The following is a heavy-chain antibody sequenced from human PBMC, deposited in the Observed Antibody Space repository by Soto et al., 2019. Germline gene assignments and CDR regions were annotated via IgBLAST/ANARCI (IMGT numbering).Heavy chain of an antibody. CDR1: GFTFSSYS. Sequence: GGSLRLSCAASGFTFSSYSMNWVRQAPGKGLEWVSYISSSSSTIYYADSVKGRFTISRDNAKNSLYLQMNSLRDEDTAVYYCARGGTYYYDSSGFLNWFDPWGQGTLVTVSS. CDR3: ARGGTYYYDSSGFLNWFDP. V-gene: IGHV3-48*02. D-gene: IGHD3-22*01. CDR2: ISSSSSTI. J-gene: IGHJ5*02.